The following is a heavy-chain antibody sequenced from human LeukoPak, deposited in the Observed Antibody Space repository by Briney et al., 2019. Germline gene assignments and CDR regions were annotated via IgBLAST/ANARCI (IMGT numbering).Heavy chain of an antibody. Sequence: PSETLSLTCTVSGGSISSSSYYWGWIRQPPGKGLEWIGSIYYSGSTYYNPSLKSRVTISVDTSKNQFSLKLSSVTAADTAVYYCARHTLGYCSGGSCYADGWFDPWGQGTLVTVSS. J-gene: IGHJ5*02. CDR1: GGSISSSSYY. D-gene: IGHD2-15*01. CDR2: IYYSGST. CDR3: ARHTLGYCSGGSCYADGWFDP. V-gene: IGHV4-39*01.